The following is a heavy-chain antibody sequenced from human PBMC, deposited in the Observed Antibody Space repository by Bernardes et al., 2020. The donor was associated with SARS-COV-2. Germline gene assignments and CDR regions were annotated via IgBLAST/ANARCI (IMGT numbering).Heavy chain of an antibody. J-gene: IGHJ6*02. D-gene: IGHD6-6*01. CDR1: GFTFTSSA. V-gene: IGHV1-58*01. Sequence: SVKVSCKASGFTFTSSAVQWVRQARGQRLEWIGWIVVGSGNTNYAQKFQERVTITRDMSTSTAYMELSSLRSEDTAVYYCAARYSSSSYYYYYGMDVWGQGTTVTVSS. CDR2: IVVGSGNT. CDR3: AARYSSSSYYYYYGMDV.